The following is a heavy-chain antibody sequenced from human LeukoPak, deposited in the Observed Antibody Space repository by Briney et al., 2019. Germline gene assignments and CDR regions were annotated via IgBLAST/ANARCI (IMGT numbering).Heavy chain of an antibody. D-gene: IGHD3-22*01. J-gene: IGHJ4*02. Sequence: GRSLRLSCAASGFTFSSYAMSWVRQAPGKGLEWVSAISGSGGSTYYADSVEGRFTISRDNSKNTLYLQMNSLRAEDTAVYYCAKPGYDSSGYYYWGQGTLVTVSS. V-gene: IGHV3-23*01. CDR3: AKPGYDSSGYYY. CDR2: ISGSGGST. CDR1: GFTFSSYA.